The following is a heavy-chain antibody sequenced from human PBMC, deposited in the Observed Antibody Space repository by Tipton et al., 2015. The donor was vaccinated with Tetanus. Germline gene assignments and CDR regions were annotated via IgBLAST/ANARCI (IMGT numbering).Heavy chain of an antibody. CDR3: ARENERGVYYDIVSNYYLGGIPVGGFDI. CDR2: TYYRSKWYS. CDR1: GDSVSSNTAA. V-gene: IGHV6-1*01. D-gene: IGHD3-9*01. Sequence: GLVKPSQTLSLTCDVSGDSVSSNTAAWNWIRQSPSRGLEWLGRTYYRSKWYSDYPGSLKGRININPDTSKNQISLQVNSVTPEDTAVYYCARENERGVYYDIVSNYYLGGIPVGGFDIWGQGTMVTVSS. J-gene: IGHJ3*02.